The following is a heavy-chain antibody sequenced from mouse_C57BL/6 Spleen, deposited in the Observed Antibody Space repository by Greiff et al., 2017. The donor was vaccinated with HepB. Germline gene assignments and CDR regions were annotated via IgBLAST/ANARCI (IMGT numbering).Heavy chain of an antibody. CDR2: IDPSDSYT. V-gene: IGHV1-69*01. J-gene: IGHJ3*01. CDR1: GYTFTSYW. CDR3: ARYPAWFAY. Sequence: QVQLQQPGAELVMPGASVKLSCKASGYTFTSYWMHWVKQRPGQGLEWIGEIDPSDSYTNYNQKFKGKSTLTVDKSSSTAYMQLSSLTSEDSAVYYCARYPAWFAYWGQGTLVTVSA.